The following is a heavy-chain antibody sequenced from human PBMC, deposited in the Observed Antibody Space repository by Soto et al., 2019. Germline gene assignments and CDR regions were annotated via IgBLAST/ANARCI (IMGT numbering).Heavy chain of an antibody. CDR2: ISSSSSYI. CDR1: GFTFSSYS. J-gene: IGHJ3*02. D-gene: IGHD3-22*01. Sequence: EVQLVESGGGLVKPGGSLRLCCAASGFTFSSYSMNWVRQAPGKGLEWVSSISSSSSYIYYADSVKGRFTISRDNVKNSLYLQMNSLRAEDTAVYYCARDWDSSGFRPFDIWGQGTMVTVSS. CDR3: ARDWDSSGFRPFDI. V-gene: IGHV3-21*01.